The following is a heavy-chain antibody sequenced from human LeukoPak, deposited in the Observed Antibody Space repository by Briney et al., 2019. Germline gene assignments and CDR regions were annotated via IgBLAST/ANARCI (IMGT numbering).Heavy chain of an antibody. Sequence: GGSLRLSCSASRNTFSDYYMSWIRQAPGKGLEWISYISSSGSTIYYADSVKGRFTISRDNTKNSLYLQMNSLRAEDTAVYYCARDGGFSAAPPYWGQGTLVIVS. V-gene: IGHV3-11*01. CDR1: RNTFSDYY. J-gene: IGHJ4*02. CDR3: ARDGGFSAAPPY. CDR2: ISSSGSTI. D-gene: IGHD6-13*01.